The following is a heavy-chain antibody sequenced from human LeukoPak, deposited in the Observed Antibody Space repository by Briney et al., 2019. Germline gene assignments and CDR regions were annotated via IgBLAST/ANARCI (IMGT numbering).Heavy chain of an antibody. CDR3: ARDLLWFGEGSLSFDY. CDR2: INQDGSEK. CDR1: GFTFSNYW. J-gene: IGHJ4*02. V-gene: IGHV3-7*01. D-gene: IGHD3-10*01. Sequence: HTGGSLRLSCAASGFTFSNYWMSWVRQTPGKGLEWVANINQDGSEKYSVDSVKGRFTISRDNARNSLYLQMNSLRAEDTAVYYCARDLLWFGEGSLSFDYWGQGTLVTVSS.